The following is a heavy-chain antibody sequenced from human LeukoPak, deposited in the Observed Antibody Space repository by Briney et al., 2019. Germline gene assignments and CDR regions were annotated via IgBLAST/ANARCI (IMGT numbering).Heavy chain of an antibody. CDR3: AKESYGFYYFDY. J-gene: IGHJ4*02. CDR2: ISGGGGST. V-gene: IGHV3-23*01. Sequence: PGGSLRLSCAASGFTFTSCVMSWVRQAPGKGLEWVSAISGGGGSTYYADSVKGRFTISRDNSKNTLYLQMNSLRAEDTAIYYCAKESYGFYYFDYWGQGTLVTVSS. CDR1: GFTFTSCV. D-gene: IGHD5-18*01.